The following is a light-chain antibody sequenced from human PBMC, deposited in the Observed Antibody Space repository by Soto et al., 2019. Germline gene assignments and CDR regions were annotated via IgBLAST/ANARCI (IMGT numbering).Light chain of an antibody. CDR1: QSIGSY. CDR2: DSS. Sequence: EIVVTQSPATLSLSPGERATLSCRASQSIGSYLAWYQQKPGQAPRLLIYDSSNRATGIPARFSGSGSGTDFTLTISSLEPEDFAVYYCQQGSTWPLTFGGGTKVEIK. J-gene: IGKJ4*01. V-gene: IGKV3-11*01. CDR3: QQGSTWPLT.